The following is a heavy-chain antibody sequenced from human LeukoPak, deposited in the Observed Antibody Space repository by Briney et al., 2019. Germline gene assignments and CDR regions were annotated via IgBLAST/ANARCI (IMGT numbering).Heavy chain of an antibody. J-gene: IGHJ4*02. CDR2: FHHSGKT. D-gene: IGHD4/OR15-4a*01. Sequence: SETLSLTCAVSGYSISSGYYWGWIRQPPGKGLEWIGSFHHSGKTYYNPSLKCRVTIPVDTSKNQFSLILTYVTAADTAVYYCARWGFSGGWNYGAFDYWGQGTLVTVSS. CDR3: ARWGFSGGWNYGAFDY. V-gene: IGHV4-38-2*01. CDR1: GYSISSGYY.